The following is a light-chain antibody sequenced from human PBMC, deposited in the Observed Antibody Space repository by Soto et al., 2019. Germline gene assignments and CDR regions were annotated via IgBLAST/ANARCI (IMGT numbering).Light chain of an antibody. Sequence: VIWMTQSPSFLSAIRGDRVTISCRMSQDIGHYLAWYRQKPGKAPELLIYDTSRLQTGAPSRFSGSGSGTYFTLTISSLQSEDFATYYCQQYYTFPLYTFGKGTKLEI. V-gene: IGKV1D-8*01. J-gene: IGKJ2*01. CDR1: QDIGHY. CDR3: QQYYTFPLYT. CDR2: DTS.